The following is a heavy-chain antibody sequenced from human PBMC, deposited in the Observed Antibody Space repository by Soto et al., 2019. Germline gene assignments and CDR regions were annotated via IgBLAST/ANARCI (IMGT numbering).Heavy chain of an antibody. V-gene: IGHV4-34*01. CDR1: GGSFSGYY. D-gene: IGHD4-17*01. CDR2: INHSGST. J-gene: IGHJ3*02. Sequence: PSETLSLTCAVYGGSFSGYYWSWIRQPPGKGLEWIGEINHSGSTNYNPSLKSRVTISVDTSKNQFSLKLSSVTAADTAVYYCARGTTVYAFDIWGQGTMVTVSS. CDR3: ARGTTVYAFDI.